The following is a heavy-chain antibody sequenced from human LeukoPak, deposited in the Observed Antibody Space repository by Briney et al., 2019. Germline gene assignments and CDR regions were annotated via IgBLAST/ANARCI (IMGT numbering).Heavy chain of an antibody. CDR1: GGSISSHY. V-gene: IGHV4-59*11. D-gene: IGHD3-9*01. J-gene: IGHJ4*02. Sequence: SETLSLTCTVSGGSISSHYWSWIRQPPGKGLEWIGYIYYSGTTNYSPSLKSRVTISVDTSKTQFSLKLSSVTAADTAVYYCARLVGGTGYFDYWGQGALVTVSS. CDR3: ARLVGGTGYFDY. CDR2: IYYSGTT.